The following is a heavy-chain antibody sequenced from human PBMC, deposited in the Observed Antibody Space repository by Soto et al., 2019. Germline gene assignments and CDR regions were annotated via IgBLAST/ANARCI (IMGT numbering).Heavy chain of an antibody. D-gene: IGHD3-10*01. J-gene: IGHJ6*03. V-gene: IGHV3-48*01. CDR1: GFTFSSYS. CDR2: ISSSSSTI. CDR3: ARVMVRGVIQYYYYYMDV. Sequence: GGSLRLSCAASGFTFSSYSMNWVRQAPGKGLEWVSYISSSSSTIYYADSVKGRFTISRDNAKNSLYLQMNSLRAEDTAVYYFARVMVRGVIQYYYYYMDVWGKGTTVTVSS.